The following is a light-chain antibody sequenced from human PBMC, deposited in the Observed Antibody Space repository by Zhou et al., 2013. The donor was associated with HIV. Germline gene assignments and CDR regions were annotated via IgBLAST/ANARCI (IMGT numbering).Light chain of an antibody. CDR3: HQSYSIPNT. V-gene: IGKV1-39*01. CDR1: QDISNY. CDR2: GAS. Sequence: DIQMTQSPSSLSASVGDRVTITCQASQDISNYLNWYQQKQGKAPNLLIYGASSLHSGVPSRFSGSGSGTEFTLTISSLQPEDFATYFCHQSYSIPNTFGQGTNLEIK. J-gene: IGKJ2*01.